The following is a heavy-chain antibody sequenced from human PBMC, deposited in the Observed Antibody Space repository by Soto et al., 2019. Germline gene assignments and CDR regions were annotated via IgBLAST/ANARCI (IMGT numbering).Heavy chain of an antibody. CDR3: ASSSPAAGIQYGYYYYYGMDV. CDR2: IIPIFGTA. D-gene: IGHD6-13*01. Sequence: GASVKVSCKASGGTFSSYAISWVRQAPGQGLEWMGGIIPIFGTANYAQKFQGRVTITADESTSTAYMELSSLRSEDTAVYYCASSSPAAGIQYGYYYYYGMDVWGQGTTVTVSS. CDR1: GGTFSSYA. V-gene: IGHV1-69*13. J-gene: IGHJ6*02.